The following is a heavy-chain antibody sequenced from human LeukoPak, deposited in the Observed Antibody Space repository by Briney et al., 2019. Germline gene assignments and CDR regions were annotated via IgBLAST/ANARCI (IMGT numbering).Heavy chain of an antibody. J-gene: IGHJ3*02. CDR1: GYMFTNYG. CDR2: IGCDTGDT. CDR3: ARESCSGGSCYNDPFDI. D-gene: IGHD2-15*01. Sequence: ASVKVSCKASGYMFTNYGITWVRQAPGQGLEWMGRIGCDTGDTEYAQKFQDRVTVTTDTSTSTVYMELRSLRSDDTAVYYCARESCSGGSCYNDPFDIWGQGTMVTVSS. V-gene: IGHV1-18*01.